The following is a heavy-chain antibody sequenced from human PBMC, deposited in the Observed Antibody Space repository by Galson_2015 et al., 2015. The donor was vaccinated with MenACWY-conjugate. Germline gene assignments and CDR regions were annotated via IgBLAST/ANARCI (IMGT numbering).Heavy chain of an antibody. CDR1: KFIFSIYG. Sequence: SLRLSCAASKFIFSIYGFHWVRQAPGKGLEWVAFIRYDGSDKYYGDSVKGRFTISKDNSKNTLYLQMNSLRDEDTAVYYCVKDHQGSSSSWGQGTLATVSS. V-gene: IGHV3-30*02. CDR3: VKDHQGSSSS. CDR2: IRYDGSDK. D-gene: IGHD6-6*01. J-gene: IGHJ5*02.